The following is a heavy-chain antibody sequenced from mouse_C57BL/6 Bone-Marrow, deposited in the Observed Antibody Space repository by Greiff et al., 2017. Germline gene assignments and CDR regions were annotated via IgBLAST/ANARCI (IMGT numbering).Heavy chain of an antibody. J-gene: IGHJ3*01. Sequence: EVQLQQSGAELVRPGASVKLSCTASGFNITDDYMHWVKQRPDQSLEWIGWLDPENGATEYAPKFQGKATLTADTSSNTAYLQLSSLTSEDTAVYYCTAIYYGNYWFAYWGQGTLVTVSA. CDR2: LDPENGAT. V-gene: IGHV14-4*01. CDR1: GFNITDDY. CDR3: TAIYYGNYWFAY. D-gene: IGHD2-1*01.